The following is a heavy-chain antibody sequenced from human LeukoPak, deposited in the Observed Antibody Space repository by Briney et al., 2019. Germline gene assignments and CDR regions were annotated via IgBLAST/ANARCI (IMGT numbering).Heavy chain of an antibody. D-gene: IGHD3/OR15-3a*01. J-gene: IGHJ4*02. Sequence: PGGSLRLSCAASGFTFSSSAMSWVRQAPGKGLEWVSNISGSGSGGSTYYADSVRGRFTISRDNAKNALYLQMNSLRAEDTGVYYCASGRFCIIFTCYPYYFDYWGQGSLVTVSS. CDR1: GFTFSSSA. CDR2: ISGSGSGGST. V-gene: IGHV3-23*01. CDR3: ASGRFCIIFTCYPYYFDY.